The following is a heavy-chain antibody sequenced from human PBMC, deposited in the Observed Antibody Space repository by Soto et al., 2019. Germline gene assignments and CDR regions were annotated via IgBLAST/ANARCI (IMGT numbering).Heavy chain of an antibody. J-gene: IGHJ3*02. CDR2: IYPGDSDI. CDR3: ARPRGYSYGYDAFDI. Sequence: GESLKISCKTSGYSFTSYWIGWVRQLPGKGLEWMGIIYPGDSDIRVSPSFQGHVTISADKSISTAYLQWSSLKAPDTAMYYCARPRGYSYGYDAFDIWGQGTMVTVSS. V-gene: IGHV5-51*01. D-gene: IGHD5-18*01. CDR1: GYSFTSYW.